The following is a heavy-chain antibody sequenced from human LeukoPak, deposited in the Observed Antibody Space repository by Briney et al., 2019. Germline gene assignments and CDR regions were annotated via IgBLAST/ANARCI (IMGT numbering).Heavy chain of an antibody. D-gene: IGHD5-24*01. V-gene: IGHV1-3*01. CDR1: EYTFTDYA. CDR2: INAGNGNT. Sequence: ASVKVSCKASEYTFTDYAINWVRQAPGQRLEWMGWINAGNGNTRYSQRFQGRVTITRDTSASTAYMELSSLTSEDTAVYYCARGRWSATTATYYLDFWGQGTLVTVSS. J-gene: IGHJ4*02. CDR3: ARGRWSATTATYYLDF.